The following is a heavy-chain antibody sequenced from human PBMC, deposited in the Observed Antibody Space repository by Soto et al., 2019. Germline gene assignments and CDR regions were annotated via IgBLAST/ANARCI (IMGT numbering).Heavy chain of an antibody. Sequence: GGSLRLSCAASGFTFSSYAMSWVRQAPGKGLEWVGRIKSKTDGGTTDYAAPVKGRFTISRDDSKNTLYLQMNSLKTEDTAVYYCTTAYDFWSGYPEATDYWGQGTLVTVSS. V-gene: IGHV3-15*01. CDR2: IKSKTDGGTT. CDR3: TTAYDFWSGYPEATDY. CDR1: GFTFSSYA. J-gene: IGHJ4*02. D-gene: IGHD3-3*01.